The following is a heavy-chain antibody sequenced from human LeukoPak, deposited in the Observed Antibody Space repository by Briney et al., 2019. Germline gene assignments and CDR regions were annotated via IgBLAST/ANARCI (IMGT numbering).Heavy chain of an antibody. D-gene: IGHD5-18*01. Sequence: ASVRVSCKASGYTFTAYPIHWVRQAPGQGLEWMGWINPNSGGTNYAQKFQGRVTMTRDTSISTAYMELSRLRSDDTAVYYCARDSSYGKVTNFDYWGQGTLVTVSS. CDR1: GYTFTAYP. V-gene: IGHV1-2*02. CDR2: INPNSGGT. J-gene: IGHJ4*02. CDR3: ARDSSYGKVTNFDY.